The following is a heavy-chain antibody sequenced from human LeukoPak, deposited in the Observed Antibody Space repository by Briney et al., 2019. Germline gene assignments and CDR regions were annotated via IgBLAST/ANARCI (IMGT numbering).Heavy chain of an antibody. J-gene: IGHJ5*01. V-gene: IGHV4-59*08. CDR2: VYYSGST. CDR3: ASSPRLTTSWFLFDS. D-gene: IGHD2-2*01. Sequence: KPSETLSLTSSVSGDSFSNSYWTWLRQPQGKGLEWIGYVYYSGSTNYSPSLKTRLHLSVDTSKNRFSLKLSSVTAADAAVYYCASSPRLTTSWFLFDSWGHGTLVTVSS. CDR1: GDSFSNSY.